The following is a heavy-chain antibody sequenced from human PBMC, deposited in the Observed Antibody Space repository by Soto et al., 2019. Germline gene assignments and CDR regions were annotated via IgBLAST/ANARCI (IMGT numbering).Heavy chain of an antibody. Sequence: PSETLSLTCTVSGGSVSNGMYYWSWIRQPPGKGLEWIGNVYFTATTIYNPSLKSRVTMSVDTYKDQFSLKLSSVTAADTAVYYCARDTVGATTWFDYWGQGTLVTVSS. J-gene: IGHJ4*02. CDR2: VYFTATT. V-gene: IGHV4-61*01. CDR3: ARDTVGATTWFDY. CDR1: GGSVSNGMYY. D-gene: IGHD1-26*01.